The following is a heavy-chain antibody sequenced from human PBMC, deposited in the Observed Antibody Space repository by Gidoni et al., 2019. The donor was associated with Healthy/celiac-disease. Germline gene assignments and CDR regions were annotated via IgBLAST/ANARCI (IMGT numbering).Heavy chain of an antibody. J-gene: IGHJ4*02. CDR1: GFTFDDYA. V-gene: IGHV3-9*01. CDR2: ISWNSGSI. D-gene: IGHD4-17*01. Sequence: EVQLVESGGGLVQPGRSLRLSCAASGFTFDDYAMHWVRQAPGKGLEWVSGISWNSGSIGYADSVKGRFTISRDNAKNSLYLQMNSLRAEDTALYYCAKEGRLYGDWEVGSFDYWGQGTLVTVSS. CDR3: AKEGRLYGDWEVGSFDY.